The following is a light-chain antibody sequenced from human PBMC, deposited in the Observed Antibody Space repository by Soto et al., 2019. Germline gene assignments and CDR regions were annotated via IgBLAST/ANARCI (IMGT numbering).Light chain of an antibody. J-gene: IGKJ4*01. CDR1: QSISSW. CDR2: DAS. CDR3: QQYNHYSGLT. V-gene: IGKV1-5*01. Sequence: DIQMTQSPSTLSASVGDRVTITCRASQSISSWLAWYQQKPGKAPKLLIYDASSLESGVPSRFSGSGSGAEFTLTISSLQPDDFATYYCQQYNHYSGLTFGGGTKV.